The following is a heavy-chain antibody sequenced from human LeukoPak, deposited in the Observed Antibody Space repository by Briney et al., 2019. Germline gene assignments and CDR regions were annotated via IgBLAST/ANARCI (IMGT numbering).Heavy chain of an antibody. J-gene: IGHJ4*02. CDR1: GGSFSSYY. Sequence: SETLSLTCAVYGGSFSSYYWSWIRQPAGKGLECIGRIYTSGSTNYNPSLKSRVTISVDTSKNQFSLKLSSVTAADTAVYYCAREDIYDYVWGSYRLHWGQGTLVTVSS. CDR3: AREDIYDYVWGSYRLH. V-gene: IGHV4-4*07. D-gene: IGHD3-16*02. CDR2: IYTSGST.